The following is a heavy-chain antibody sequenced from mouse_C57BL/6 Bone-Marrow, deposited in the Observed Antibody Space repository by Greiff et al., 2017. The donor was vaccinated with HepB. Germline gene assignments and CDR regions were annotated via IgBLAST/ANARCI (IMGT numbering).Heavy chain of an antibody. D-gene: IGHD1-1*01. Sequence: EVKVEESGGGLVQPGGSLKLSCAASGFTFSDYYMYWVRPTPANRLAWVAYISNGGGSTYYPDTVKGRFTISRDNAKNTLYLQMSRLKSEDTAMYYCARQGITTVAEGYFDVWGTGTTVTVSS. CDR1: GFTFSDYY. J-gene: IGHJ1*03. V-gene: IGHV5-12*01. CDR3: ARQGITTVAEGYFDV. CDR2: ISNGGGST.